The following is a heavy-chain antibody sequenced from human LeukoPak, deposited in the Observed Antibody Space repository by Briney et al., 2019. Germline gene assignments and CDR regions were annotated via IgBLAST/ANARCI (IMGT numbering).Heavy chain of an antibody. CDR1: GFTVSSNY. V-gene: IGHV3-53*01. Sequence: PGGSLRLSCAASGFTVSSNYMSWVRQAPGKGLEWVSIIYSGGSTFYADSVKGRFTISRDNSRNTLYLQMNSLRAEDTAVYYCAKGGMVRAMDVWGKGTTVTVSS. J-gene: IGHJ6*03. CDR3: AKGGMVRAMDV. CDR2: IYSGGST. D-gene: IGHD3-10*01.